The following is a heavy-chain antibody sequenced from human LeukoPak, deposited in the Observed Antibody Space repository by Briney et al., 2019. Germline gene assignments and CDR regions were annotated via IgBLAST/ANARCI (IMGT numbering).Heavy chain of an antibody. V-gene: IGHV5-51*01. CDR3: ARRDESAITACYAFDI. CDR2: IYPGDSDT. CDR1: GYSFTSYW. Sequence: GESLKISCEGSGYSFTSYWIAWVRQMPGKGLEWMGIIYPGDSDTRYSPSFQGQVTILADKSISTAYLQWSSLKASDTAMYYCARRDESAITACYAFDIWGPGTMVTVSS. D-gene: IGHD3-3*01. J-gene: IGHJ3*02.